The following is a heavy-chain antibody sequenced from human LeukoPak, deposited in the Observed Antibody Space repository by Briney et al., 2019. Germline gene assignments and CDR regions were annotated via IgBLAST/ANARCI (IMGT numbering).Heavy chain of an antibody. Sequence: SVKVSCKASGGTFSSYAISWVRQAPGQGLEWMGRIIPIFGTANYAQKFQGRVTITTDESTSTAYMELSSLRSEDTAVYYCARVSSLIAAAGVHSYYYYYYMDVWGKGTTVTVSS. CDR1: GGTFSSYA. D-gene: IGHD6-13*01. CDR2: IIPIFGTA. V-gene: IGHV1-69*05. J-gene: IGHJ6*03. CDR3: ARVSSLIAAAGVHSYYYYYYMDV.